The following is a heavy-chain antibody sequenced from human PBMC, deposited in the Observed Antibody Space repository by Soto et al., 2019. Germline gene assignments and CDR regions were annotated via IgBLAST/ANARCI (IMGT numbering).Heavy chain of an antibody. CDR2: IGFAGDT. J-gene: IGHJ3*02. CDR1: GFSFSSYD. V-gene: IGHV3-13*01. D-gene: IGHD2-8*01. Sequence: EVKLVESGGGLVQPGGSLRLSCAASGFSFSSYDMHWVRQTTGNGLEWVSAIGFAGDTYYPGSVKGRFTISRENAKNSLYLQMNSLGAGDAAVYYCARGSPVSPDAFDIWGQGTMVIVSS. CDR3: ARGSPVSPDAFDI.